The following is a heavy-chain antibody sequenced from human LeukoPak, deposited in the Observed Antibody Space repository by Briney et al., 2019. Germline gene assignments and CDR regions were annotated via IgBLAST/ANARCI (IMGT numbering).Heavy chain of an antibody. CDR1: GGSFSGYY. CDR2: INHSGST. CDR3: ARRRGTSFDP. Sequence: SETLSLTCAVYGGSFSGYYWSWIRQPPGKGLEWIGEINHSGSTNYNPSLKSRVTISVDTSKNQFSLKLSSVTAADTAVYYCARRRGTSFDPWGQGTLVTVSS. V-gene: IGHV4-34*01. J-gene: IGHJ5*02. D-gene: IGHD2-2*01.